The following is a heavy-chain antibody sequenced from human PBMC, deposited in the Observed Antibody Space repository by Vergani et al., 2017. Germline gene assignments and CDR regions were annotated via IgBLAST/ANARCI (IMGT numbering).Heavy chain of an antibody. Sequence: QVHLVESGGGVVQPGRSLRLSCVVSGFTSSYYGMHWVRQAPGKGLEWVAVISYDGTQKYYADSVKDRFTISRDNSKSTLYLQMNSLRTEDTAVYYCATESCGTPGCQIGYFREWGQGTLVTVSS. J-gene: IGHJ1*01. CDR3: ATESCGTPGCQIGYFRE. CDR1: GFTSSYYG. D-gene: IGHD1-1*01. V-gene: IGHV3-30*03. CDR2: ISYDGTQK.